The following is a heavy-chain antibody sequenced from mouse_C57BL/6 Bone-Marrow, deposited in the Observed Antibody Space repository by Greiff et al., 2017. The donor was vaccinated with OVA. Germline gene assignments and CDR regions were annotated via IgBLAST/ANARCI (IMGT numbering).Heavy chain of an antibody. CDR1: GYTFTDYE. CDR2: IDPETGGT. Sequence: QVQLQQSGAELVRPGASVTLSCKASGYTFTDYEMHWVKQTPVHGLEWIGAIDPETGGTAYNQKFKGKAILTADKSSSTAYMELRSLTSEDSAVYYCTRSLYYSDYWGQGTTLTVSS. V-gene: IGHV1-15*01. D-gene: IGHD6-1*01. J-gene: IGHJ2*01. CDR3: TRSLYYSDY.